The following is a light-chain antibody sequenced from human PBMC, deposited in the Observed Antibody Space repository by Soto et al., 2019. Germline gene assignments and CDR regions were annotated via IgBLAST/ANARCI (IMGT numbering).Light chain of an antibody. J-gene: IGLJ1*01. CDR1: SSDVGGYNY. CDR2: DVN. CDR3: SSYTSSSTYV. Sequence: ALTQPASVSGSPGQSIAISCTGTSSDVGGYNYVSWYQQHPGKAPKLMVYDVNDRPSGVSDRFSGSKSGNTASLTISGLQAEDEADYYCSSYTSSSTYVFGTGTKVTV. V-gene: IGLV2-14*01.